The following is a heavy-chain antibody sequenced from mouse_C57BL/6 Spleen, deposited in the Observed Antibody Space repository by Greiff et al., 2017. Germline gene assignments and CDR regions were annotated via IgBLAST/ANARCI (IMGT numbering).Heavy chain of an antibody. CDR1: GYAFSSYW. D-gene: IGHD2-3*01. J-gene: IGHJ2*01. CDR2: IYPGDGDT. CDR3: ARHEDDGYYFDY. Sequence: QVHVKQSGAELVKPGASVKISCKASGYAFSSYWMNWVKQRPGKGLEWIGQIYPGDGDTNYNGKFKDKATLTADKSSSTVYMELSRLTSEDSAVYFCARHEDDGYYFDYWGQGTTLTVSS. V-gene: IGHV1-80*01.